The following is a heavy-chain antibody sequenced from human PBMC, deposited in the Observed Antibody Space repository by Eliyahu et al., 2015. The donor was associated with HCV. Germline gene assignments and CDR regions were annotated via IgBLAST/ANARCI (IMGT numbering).Heavy chain of an antibody. CDR2: IYYSGST. CDR3: ARASRDYDFWSGYSGWFDP. CDR1: ISSYY. Sequence: ISSYYWSWIRQPPGKGLEWIGYIYYSGSTNYNPSLKSRVTISVDTSKNQFSLKLSSVTAADTAVYYCARASRDYDFWSGYSGWFDPWGQGTLVTVSS. J-gene: IGHJ5*02. V-gene: IGHV4-59*01. D-gene: IGHD3-3*01.